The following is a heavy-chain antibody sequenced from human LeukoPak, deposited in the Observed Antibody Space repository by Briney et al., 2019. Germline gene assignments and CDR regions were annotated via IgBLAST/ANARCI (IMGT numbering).Heavy chain of an antibody. J-gene: IGHJ6*03. V-gene: IGHV3-7*01. CDR3: ARLVAPFYYYIDV. D-gene: IGHD2-15*01. Sequence: GGSLRLFCAASGYTFSTYWMNWVRQAPGKGLEWVANINQDGSEKYYVDSVRGRFTISRDNAKNSLYLQTNSLRAEDTAVYYCARLVAPFYYYIDVWGKGTTVTVSS. CDR1: GYTFSTYW. CDR2: INQDGSEK.